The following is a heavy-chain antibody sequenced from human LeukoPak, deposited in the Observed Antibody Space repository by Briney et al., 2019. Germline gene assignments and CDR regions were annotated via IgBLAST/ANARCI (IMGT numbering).Heavy chain of an antibody. V-gene: IGHV3-23*01. CDR3: AKGKINHDGAFDI. D-gene: IGHD3-16*01. CDR2: ISDSGGRT. J-gene: IGHJ3*02. Sequence: VRHAXXXXXXXXASISDSGGRTHYAESVRGRFSLSRDNFEKTLHLQMHRLRAEDTAVYYCAKGKINHDGAFDIWGQGTRVIVAS.